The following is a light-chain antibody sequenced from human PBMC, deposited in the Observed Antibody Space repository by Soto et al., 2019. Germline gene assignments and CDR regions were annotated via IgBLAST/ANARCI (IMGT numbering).Light chain of an antibody. V-gene: IGKV3-15*01. CDR1: QSVVSK. J-gene: IGKJ4*01. CDR3: PEYYNWRRST. Sequence: EIVMTQSPATLSVSPGERATLSCRASQSVVSKLAWYQQKPGQAPRLLIYGASTRATGIAARFSGSGSGTEFTLTISSLQSEDSAFYYCPEYYNWRRSTFGGGTKVEIK. CDR2: GAS.